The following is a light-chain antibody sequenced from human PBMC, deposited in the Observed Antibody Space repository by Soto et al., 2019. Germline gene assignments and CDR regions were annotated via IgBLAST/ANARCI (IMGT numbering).Light chain of an antibody. J-gene: IGLJ3*02. CDR3: AAWDDSLNGWV. CDR2: EGI. Sequence: QSALTQPASVSGSPGQSITISCTGTSSTVGGFNVVSWYQQHPGKAPKVIIYEGIKRPSGVSNRFSGSNSGSTASLTISGLQAEDEADYYCAAWDDSLNGWVFGGGTKLTVL. V-gene: IGLV2-23*01. CDR1: SSTVGGFNV.